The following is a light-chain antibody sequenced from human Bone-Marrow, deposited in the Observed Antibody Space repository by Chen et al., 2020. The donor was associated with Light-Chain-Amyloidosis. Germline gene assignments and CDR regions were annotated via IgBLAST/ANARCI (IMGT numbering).Light chain of an antibody. CDR1: NIGSTS. CDR3: QVWDRSSDRPV. J-gene: IGLJ3*02. CDR2: DDR. Sequence: SYVLTQPSSVSVAPGQTATIACGGNNIGSTSVHWYQQTAGQAPLLVVYDDRDRPSGIPGRLSGSNSGNTATLTISRVEAGDEADYYCQVWDRSSDRPVFGGGTKLTVL. V-gene: IGLV3-21*02.